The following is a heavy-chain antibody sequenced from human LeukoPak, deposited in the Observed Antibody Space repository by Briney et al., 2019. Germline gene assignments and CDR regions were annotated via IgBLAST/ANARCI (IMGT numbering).Heavy chain of an antibody. CDR2: INPNSGGT. CDR1: GYTFTGYY. J-gene: IGHJ4*02. D-gene: IGHD3-9*01. CDR3: AREYYDILTGYYRSDY. Sequence: ASVKVSCKASGYTFTGYYMHWVRQAPGQGLEWMGWINPNSGGTNYAQKFQGRVTMTRDTSISTAYMELSRLRSDDTAVYYCAREYYDILTGYYRSDYWGQGTLVTVSS. V-gene: IGHV1-2*02.